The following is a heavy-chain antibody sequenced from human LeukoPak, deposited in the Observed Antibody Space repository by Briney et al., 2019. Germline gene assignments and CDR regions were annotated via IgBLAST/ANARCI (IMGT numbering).Heavy chain of an antibody. J-gene: IGHJ4*02. CDR1: GGSFSGYY. Sequence: PSETLSLTCAIYGGSFSGYYWSWIRQPPGKGLEWIGEINHSGNTNYNPSLKSRVTISIDTSKNQFSLKLSSVTAADTAIYYCARPFLRFSSGWHFDYWGQGILVTVSS. D-gene: IGHD6-19*01. V-gene: IGHV4-34*01. CDR2: INHSGNT. CDR3: ARPFLRFSSGWHFDY.